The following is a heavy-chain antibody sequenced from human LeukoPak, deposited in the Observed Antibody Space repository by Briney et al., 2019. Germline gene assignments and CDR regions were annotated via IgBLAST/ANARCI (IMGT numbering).Heavy chain of an antibody. V-gene: IGHV3-23*01. J-gene: IGHJ4*02. D-gene: IGHD6-13*01. CDR3: AKDRVPDSSSWFPPYYFDS. Sequence: GGSLRLSCAASGFTFSSHAMSWVRQAPGKGREWVSAISGSGGSTYYADSVKGRFTISRDNSKNTLYLQMNSLRAEDTAVYYCAKDRVPDSSSWFPPYYFDSWGQGTLVTVSS. CDR1: GFTFSSHA. CDR2: ISGSGGST.